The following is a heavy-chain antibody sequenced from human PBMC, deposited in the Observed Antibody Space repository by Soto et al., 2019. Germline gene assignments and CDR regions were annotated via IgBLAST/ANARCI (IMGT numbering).Heavy chain of an antibody. D-gene: IGHD3-22*01. CDR2: INSDGSST. CDR3: ARVPRYYYDSSGYQRLHAFDI. Sequence: GGSLRLSCAASGFTFSSYWMHWVRQAPGKGLVWVSRINSDGSSTSYADSVKGRFTISRDNAKNTLYLQMNSLRAEDTAVYYCARVPRYYYDSSGYQRLHAFDIWGQGTMVTVSS. V-gene: IGHV3-74*01. CDR1: GFTFSSYW. J-gene: IGHJ3*02.